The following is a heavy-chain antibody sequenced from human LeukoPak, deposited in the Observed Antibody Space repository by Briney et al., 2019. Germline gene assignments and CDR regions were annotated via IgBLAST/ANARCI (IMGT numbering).Heavy chain of an antibody. CDR2: FYPGDSDT. D-gene: IGHD6-13*01. J-gene: IGHJ3*02. V-gene: IGHV5-51*01. Sequence: GESLKISCKGSGYSFNTHWIAWVRPMPGKGLEWMGFFYPGDSDTRYSPSFQGQVTMSADKSITTAYLQWRSLRASDTAVYFCARPPRAGNDAYDIWGQGTLVTVSS. CDR3: ARPPRAGNDAYDI. CDR1: GYSFNTHW.